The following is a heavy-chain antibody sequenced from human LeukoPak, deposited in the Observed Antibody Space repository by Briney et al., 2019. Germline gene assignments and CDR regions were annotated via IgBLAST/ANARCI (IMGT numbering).Heavy chain of an antibody. Sequence: PSETLSLTCTVSGASISSYYWSWIRQPPGKGLEWIGYIYYSGSTNYNPSLKSRVTISVDTSKNQFSLKLSSVTAADTAVYYCARDRHSSSARFDPWGQGTLVTVSS. D-gene: IGHD6-13*01. CDR2: IYYSGST. V-gene: IGHV4-59*01. CDR1: GASISSYY. J-gene: IGHJ5*02. CDR3: ARDRHSSSARFDP.